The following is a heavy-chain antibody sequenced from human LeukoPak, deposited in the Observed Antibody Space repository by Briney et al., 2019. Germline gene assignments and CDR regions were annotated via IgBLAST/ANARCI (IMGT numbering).Heavy chain of an antibody. CDR3: ASRLLGRGAFDI. D-gene: IGHD7-27*01. V-gene: IGHV3-23*01. Sequence: GGSLTLSCTASGFSLSSNYMSWIRQAPGKGLEWVSEISSSDESTKYVDSVKGRFTISRDNSKNTLYLLLNSLRVDDTAVYYGASRLLGRGAFDIWGQGTMVTVSS. J-gene: IGHJ3*02. CDR2: ISSSDEST. CDR1: GFSLSSNY.